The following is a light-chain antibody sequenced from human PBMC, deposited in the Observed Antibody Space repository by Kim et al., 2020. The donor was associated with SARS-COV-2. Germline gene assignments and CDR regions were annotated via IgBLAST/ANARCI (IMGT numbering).Light chain of an antibody. CDR3: HYYGSSPET. J-gene: IGKJ2*01. Sequence: LFPGERATLSCRASQTVANTYIAWYQQKIGQAPRLLIYGTSRRPTVIPDRFSGSGSGTDFTLTISRLEPEYFAVYYCHYYGSSPETFGQGTKLEI. CDR1: QTVANTY. CDR2: GTS. V-gene: IGKV3-20*01.